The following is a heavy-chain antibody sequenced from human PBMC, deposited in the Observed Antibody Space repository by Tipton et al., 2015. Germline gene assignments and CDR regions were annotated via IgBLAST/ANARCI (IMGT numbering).Heavy chain of an antibody. CDR2: VYTSGAT. V-gene: IGHV3-53*01. CDR1: GFAVSNNY. J-gene: IGHJ2*01. D-gene: IGHD2-8*01. Sequence: SLRLSCEASGFAVSNNYMSWVRQAPGKGLEWVSIVYTSGATDYADSVKGRFTISRDNSKNTLYLQMKSLRADDTAVYYCARGVGGPDEMFYAKWYLDLWGRGTLVSVTS. CDR3: ARGVGGPDEMFYAKWYLDL.